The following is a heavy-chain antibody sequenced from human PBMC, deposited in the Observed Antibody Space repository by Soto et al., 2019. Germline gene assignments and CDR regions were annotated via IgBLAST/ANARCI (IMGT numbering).Heavy chain of an antibody. J-gene: IGHJ4*02. D-gene: IGHD2-15*01. CDR2: INPSGGST. CDR3: ARLVPVGCSGGSCYSGDY. CDR1: GYTFTSYY. Sequence: ASVKVSCKASGYTFTSYYMHWVRQAPGQGLEWMGIINPSGGSTSYAQKFQGRVTMTRDTSTSTVYMELSSLRSEDTAVYYCARLVPVGCSGGSCYSGDYWGQGTLVTVSS. V-gene: IGHV1-46*03.